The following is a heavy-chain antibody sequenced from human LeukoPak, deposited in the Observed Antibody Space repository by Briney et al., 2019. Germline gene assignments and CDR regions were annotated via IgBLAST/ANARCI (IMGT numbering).Heavy chain of an antibody. D-gene: IGHD3-22*01. CDR2: IYYSGST. Sequence: TPSETLSLTCTVSGGSISSYYWSWIRQPPGKGLEWIGYIYYSGSTNYNPSLKSRVTISVDTSKNQFSLKLSSVTAADTAVYYCASTYYYDSSGYPEYFQHWGQGTLVTVSS. CDR3: ASTYYYDSSGYPEYFQH. CDR1: GGSISSYY. V-gene: IGHV4-59*01. J-gene: IGHJ1*01.